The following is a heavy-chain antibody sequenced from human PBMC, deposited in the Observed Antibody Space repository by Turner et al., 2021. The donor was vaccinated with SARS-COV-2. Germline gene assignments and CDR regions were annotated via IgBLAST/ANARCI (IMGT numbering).Heavy chain of an antibody. V-gene: IGHV3-30*04. CDR3: AREMGQGMDV. D-gene: IGHD3-16*01. CDR1: GFTFSSYA. Sequence: QVHLVEPGGGVVQPGRPLRLSCAASGFTFSSYAMHWVRQAPGKGLGWVALISYDGSNKYYADSVKGRFTISRDNSKNTLYLQMNSLRAEDTAVYHCAREMGQGMDVWGQGTTVTVSS. CDR2: ISYDGSNK. J-gene: IGHJ6*02.